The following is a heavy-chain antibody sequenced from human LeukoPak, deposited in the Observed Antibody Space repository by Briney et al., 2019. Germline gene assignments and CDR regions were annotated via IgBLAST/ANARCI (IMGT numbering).Heavy chain of an antibody. Sequence: SVKVPCKASGGTFSSYAISWVRQAPGQGLEWMGGIIPIFGTANYAQKFQGGVTITADESTSTAYMELSSLRSEDTAVYYCARGAYDILTGYYKCLHYWGQGTLVTVSS. CDR2: IIPIFGTA. CDR1: GGTFSSYA. CDR3: ARGAYDILTGYYKCLHY. D-gene: IGHD3-9*01. V-gene: IGHV1-69*01. J-gene: IGHJ4*02.